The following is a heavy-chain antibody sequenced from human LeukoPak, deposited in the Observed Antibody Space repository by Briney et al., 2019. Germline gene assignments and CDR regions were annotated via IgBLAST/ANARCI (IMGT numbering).Heavy chain of an antibody. V-gene: IGHV3-23*01. CDR2: VSGSGGST. CDR3: ARGQHYDFWSGYYIDYYYMDV. CDR1: GFTFSSYG. Sequence: GTLRLSCAASGFTFSSYGMNWVRQAPGKGLEWVSAVSGSGGSTYYADSVQGRFTISRDNSKNTLYLQMNSLRAEDTAVYYCARGQHYDFWSGYYIDYYYMDVWGKGTTVTVSS. D-gene: IGHD3-3*01. J-gene: IGHJ6*03.